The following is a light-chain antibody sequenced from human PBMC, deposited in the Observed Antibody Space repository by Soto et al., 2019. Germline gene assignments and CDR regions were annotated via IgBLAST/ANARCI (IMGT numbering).Light chain of an antibody. Sequence: EVVLTQSPGTLSLSPGERATLSCRASESVRTDSLAWYQQRRGQPPRLLIFGTSSRATGIPDRFSGRGSETDFTLTITRLEPEDLAVYFCQQSGGSLYTFGQGTK. CDR2: GTS. CDR1: ESVRTDS. V-gene: IGKV3-20*01. J-gene: IGKJ2*01. CDR3: QQSGGSLYT.